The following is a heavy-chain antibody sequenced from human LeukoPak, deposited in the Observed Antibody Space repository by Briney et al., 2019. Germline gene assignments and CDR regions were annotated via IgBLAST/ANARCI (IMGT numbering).Heavy chain of an antibody. CDR3: ARAYSSSSHFDY. V-gene: IGHV3-53*01. Sequence: GGSLRLSCAASGFTFSSNYMSWVRQAPGKGLEWVSVIYSGGSTYYADSVKGRFTISRDNSKNTLYLQMNSLRAEDTAVYYCARAYSSSSHFDYWGQGTLVTVSS. CDR2: IYSGGST. D-gene: IGHD6-6*01. CDR1: GFTFSSNY. J-gene: IGHJ4*02.